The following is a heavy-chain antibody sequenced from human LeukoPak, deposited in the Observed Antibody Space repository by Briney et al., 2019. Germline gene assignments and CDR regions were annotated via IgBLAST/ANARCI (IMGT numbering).Heavy chain of an antibody. J-gene: IGHJ4*02. CDR2: ISDSGGTT. D-gene: IGHD5-12*01. CDR1: GFTFSNYG. V-gene: IGHV3-23*01. CDR3: ARGPSGYHNT. Sequence: PGGSLRLSCAASGFTFSNYGMSWVRQAPGKGLEWVSIISDSGGTTYYADSVKGRFTISRDNSKNTLYLQMNSLRAEDTAVYYCARGPSGYHNTGGQGTLVTVSS.